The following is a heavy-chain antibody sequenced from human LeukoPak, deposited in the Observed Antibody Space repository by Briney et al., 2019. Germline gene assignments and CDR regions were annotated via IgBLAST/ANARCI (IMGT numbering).Heavy chain of an antibody. Sequence: ASVTVSCKASGNRLTELAMHWVRQAPGKGLEWMGGFDPEVGETLYAQKFQGRVTMTEDTSTDTAYMELSSLRSEDTAVYFCAAFYYDSRRFSYYFDYWGQGTLVTVSS. CDR2: FDPEVGET. D-gene: IGHD3-22*01. CDR3: AAFYYDSRRFSYYFDY. V-gene: IGHV1-24*01. J-gene: IGHJ4*02. CDR1: GNRLTELA.